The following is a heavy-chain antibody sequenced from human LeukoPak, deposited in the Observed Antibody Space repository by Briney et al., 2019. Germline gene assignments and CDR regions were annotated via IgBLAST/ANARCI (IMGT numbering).Heavy chain of an antibody. CDR2: IFPSGGS. D-gene: IGHD3-10*01. Sequence: SETLSLTCTVSGESINNYFYSWVRQPAGKGLEWIGRIFPSGGSNYNPSIKSRVTMSVDTSKSRVSLKLSSLTAADTAVYYCARGSSGSYFNYWGQGALVTVSS. CDR3: ARGSSGSYFNY. V-gene: IGHV4-4*07. CDR1: GESINNYF. J-gene: IGHJ4*02.